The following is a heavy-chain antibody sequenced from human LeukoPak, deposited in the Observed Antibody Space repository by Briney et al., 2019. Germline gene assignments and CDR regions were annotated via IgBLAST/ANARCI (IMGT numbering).Heavy chain of an antibody. V-gene: IGHV1-18*01. CDR1: GYTLTELS. J-gene: IGHJ5*02. CDR2: ISAYNGNT. CDR3: ARAFITMVRGVIRTNWFDP. Sequence: ASVKVSCKVSGYTLTELSMHWVRQAPGQGLEWMGWISAYNGNTNYAQKLQGRVTMTTDTSTSTAYMELRSLRSDDTAVYYCARAFITMVRGVIRTNWFDPWGQGTLVTVSS. D-gene: IGHD3-10*01.